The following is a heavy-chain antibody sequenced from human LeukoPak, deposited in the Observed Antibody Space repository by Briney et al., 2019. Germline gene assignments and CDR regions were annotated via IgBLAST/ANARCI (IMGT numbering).Heavy chain of an antibody. D-gene: IGHD3-3*01. J-gene: IGHJ4*02. Sequence: GGSLRLSCAASGFTFSSYAMSRVRQAPGKGLGWVSAISGSGGSTYYADSVKGRFTISRDNSKNTLYLQMNSLRAEDTAVYYCAKSAYYDFWSGYYTADYWGQGTLVTISS. V-gene: IGHV3-23*01. CDR3: AKSAYYDFWSGYYTADY. CDR2: ISGSGGST. CDR1: GFTFSSYA.